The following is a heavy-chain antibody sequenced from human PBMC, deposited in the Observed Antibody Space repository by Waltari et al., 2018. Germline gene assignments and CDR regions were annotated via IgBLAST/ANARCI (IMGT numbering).Heavy chain of an antibody. V-gene: IGHV3-43*01. CDR3: AKNGEYGDYDFDY. CDR1: GFTFDDYT. Sequence: EVQLVESGGVVVQPGGSLRLSCAASGFTFDDYTMHWFRQGPWKGLEWFSLFNWDGGSTYYADSVKGRFTISIDNSKNSLYLQMNSLRTEDTALYYCAKNGEYGDYDFDYWGQGTLVTVSS. CDR2: FNWDGGST. D-gene: IGHD4-17*01. J-gene: IGHJ4*02.